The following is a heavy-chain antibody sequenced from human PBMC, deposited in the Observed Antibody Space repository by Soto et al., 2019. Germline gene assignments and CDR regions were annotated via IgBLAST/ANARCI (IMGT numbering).Heavy chain of an antibody. Sequence: ASVKVSCKVSGYTLTELSMHWVRKAPGKGLEWMGGFDPEDGETIYAQKFQGRVTMTEDTSTDTAYMELSSLRSEDTAVYYCATGLTIFGVVTPRSDYWGQGTLVTVSS. CDR3: ATGLTIFGVVTPRSDY. J-gene: IGHJ4*02. CDR2: FDPEDGET. D-gene: IGHD3-3*01. V-gene: IGHV1-24*01. CDR1: GYTLTELS.